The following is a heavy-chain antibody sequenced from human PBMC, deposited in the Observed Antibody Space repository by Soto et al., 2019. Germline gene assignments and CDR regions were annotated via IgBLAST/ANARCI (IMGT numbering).Heavy chain of an antibody. CDR1: GGSINSVDYY. Sequence: PSDTLSLTCTVSGGSINSVDYYWSWIRQHPGKGLEWIGYIYYSGSTYYNPSLKSRVTISVDTSKNQFSLKLSSVTAADTAVYYCARESVDYYYYYMDVWGKGTTVTVSS. V-gene: IGHV4-31*03. CDR3: ARESVDYYYYYMDV. CDR2: IYYSGST. J-gene: IGHJ6*03.